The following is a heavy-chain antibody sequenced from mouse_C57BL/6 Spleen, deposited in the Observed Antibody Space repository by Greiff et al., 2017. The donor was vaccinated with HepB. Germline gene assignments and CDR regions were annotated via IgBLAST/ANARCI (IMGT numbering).Heavy chain of an antibody. J-gene: IGHJ1*03. Sequence: DVMLVESGGGLVKPGGSLKLSCAASGFTFSSYAMSWVRQTPEKRLEWVATISDGGSYTYYPDNVKGRFTIPRDNAKNNLYLQMSHLKSEDTAMYYWAIRGQSTRITTGYFDVWGTVTTVTVSS. CDR1: GFTFSSYA. CDR3: AIRGQSTRITTGYFDV. CDR2: ISDGGSYT. V-gene: IGHV5-4*03. D-gene: IGHD2-4*01.